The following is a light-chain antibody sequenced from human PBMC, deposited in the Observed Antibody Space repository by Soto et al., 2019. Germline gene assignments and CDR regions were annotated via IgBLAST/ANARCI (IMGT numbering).Light chain of an antibody. CDR2: EVS. J-gene: IGLJ1*01. Sequence: QSVLTQPASVSGSPGQSITISCTGTSSDVGGYNYVSWYQHHPGKAPKLMIYEVSNRPSGVSNRFSGSKSGNTASLTISGLPAEDEADYSCSSYTSSRPYVFGTGTKVTVL. CDR3: SSYTSSRPYV. CDR1: SSDVGGYNY. V-gene: IGLV2-14*01.